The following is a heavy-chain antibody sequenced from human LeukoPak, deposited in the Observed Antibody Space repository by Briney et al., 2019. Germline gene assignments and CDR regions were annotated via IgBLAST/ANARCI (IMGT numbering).Heavy chain of an antibody. CDR3: ASLYKWSGYYDYYYYYMDV. Sequence: PGGSLRLSCAASGFTFSSYAMTWVRQAPGKGLEWVSVISGSGGSTYYADSVKGRFTISRDNSKNTLYLQMNSLRSEDTAVYYCASLYKWSGYYDYYYYYMDVWGKGTTVTVSS. J-gene: IGHJ6*03. CDR2: ISGSGGST. D-gene: IGHD3-3*01. CDR1: GFTFSSYA. V-gene: IGHV3-23*01.